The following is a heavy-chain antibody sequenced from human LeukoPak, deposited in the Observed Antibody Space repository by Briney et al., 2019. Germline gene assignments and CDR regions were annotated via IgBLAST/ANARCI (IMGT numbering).Heavy chain of an antibody. CDR3: ARSLFRFLEWSYRSYYYYYMDV. CDR1: GGTFTSYA. V-gene: IGHV1-69*06. Sequence: ASVKVSCKASGGTFTSYAISWVRQAPGQGLEWMGGIIPNFGTVNYAQKFQGRVTITADKSTSTAYMELSSLRSEDTAVYYCARSLFRFLEWSYRSYYYYYMDVWGKGTTVTVSS. CDR2: IIPNFGTV. D-gene: IGHD3-3*01. J-gene: IGHJ6*03.